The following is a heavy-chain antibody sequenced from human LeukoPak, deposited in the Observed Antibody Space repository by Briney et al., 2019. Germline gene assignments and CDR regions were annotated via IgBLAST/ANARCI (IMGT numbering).Heavy chain of an antibody. J-gene: IGHJ6*03. Sequence: PGGSLRLSCAASGFTFSSYSMNWVRQAPGKGLEWDSSISSSSSYIYYADSVKGRFTISRDNAKNSLYLQMNSLRAEDTAVYYCARVGGTVTTNYYYYYYMDVWGKGTTVTVSS. CDR3: ARVGGTVTTNYYYYYYMDV. CDR2: ISSSSSYI. CDR1: GFTFSSYS. V-gene: IGHV3-21*01. D-gene: IGHD4-17*01.